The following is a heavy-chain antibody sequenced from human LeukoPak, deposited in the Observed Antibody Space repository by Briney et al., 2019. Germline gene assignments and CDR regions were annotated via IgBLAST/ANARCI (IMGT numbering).Heavy chain of an antibody. CDR1: GYTFTGYY. CDR3: AKTRSTALGYGMDV. CDR2: INPNRGDT. V-gene: IGHV1-2*02. Sequence: ASVTVSCKASGYTFTGYYMHWIRQAPGQGLEWMGWINPNRGDTKSAQQFQGRVTMTRDTSISTVYMELSRLRPDDTAVYYCAKTRSTALGYGMDVWGQGTTVTVSS. D-gene: IGHD1-1*01. J-gene: IGHJ6*02.